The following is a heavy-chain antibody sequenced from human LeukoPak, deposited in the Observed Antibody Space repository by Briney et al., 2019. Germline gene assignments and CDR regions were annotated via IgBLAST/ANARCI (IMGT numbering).Heavy chain of an antibody. CDR3: ARKNGDYDAFDI. D-gene: IGHD4-17*01. V-gene: IGHV4-31*03. CDR2: IYYSGST. J-gene: IGHJ3*02. Sequence: SQTLSLTCTVSGGSISSGGYYWSWIRQRPGKGLEWIGYIYYSGSTYYNPSLKSRVTISVDTSKNQFSLKLSSVTAADTAVYYCARKNGDYDAFDIWGQGTMVTVSS. CDR1: GGSISSGGYY.